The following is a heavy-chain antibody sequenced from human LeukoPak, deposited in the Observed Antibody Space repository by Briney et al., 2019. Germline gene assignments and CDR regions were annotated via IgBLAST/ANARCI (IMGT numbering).Heavy chain of an antibody. D-gene: IGHD3-10*01. V-gene: IGHV4-59*12. Sequence: SETLSLTCTVSGGSISSYYWSWIRQPPGKGLEWIGYIYYSGSTNYNPSLKSRVTMSVDTSKNQFSLKLSSVTAADTAVYYCARDSGTTGEVKFDPWGQGTLVTVSS. CDR3: ARDSGTTGEVKFDP. CDR2: IYYSGST. J-gene: IGHJ5*02. CDR1: GGSISSYY.